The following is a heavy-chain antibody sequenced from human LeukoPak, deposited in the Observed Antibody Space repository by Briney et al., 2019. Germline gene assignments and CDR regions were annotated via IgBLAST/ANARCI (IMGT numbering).Heavy chain of an antibody. D-gene: IGHD6-19*01. Sequence: PGGSLRLSCAASGFTFSSYSMNWVRQAPGKGLEWVSFISTSSSNIYYADSVRGRFTISRDSAKNSLYLQMNSLRAEDTAVYYCARPKSSLSPDYYYYYMDVWGKGTTVTVSS. V-gene: IGHV3-21*01. CDR3: ARPKSSLSPDYYYYYMDV. CDR1: GFTFSSYS. J-gene: IGHJ6*03. CDR2: ISTSSSNI.